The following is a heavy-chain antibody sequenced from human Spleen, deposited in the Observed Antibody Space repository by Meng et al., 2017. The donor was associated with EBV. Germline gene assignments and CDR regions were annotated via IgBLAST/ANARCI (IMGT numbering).Heavy chain of an antibody. Sequence: QVQHQQWVAVLLKPSEALALTCAVYCGSFSGYYWNRIRQPSGKGLEWIGEINHSGSTNYNPSLKSRVTISVDTSKNQFSLKLSSVTAADTAVYYCARGYCSGGSCYSDYWGQGTLVTVSS. CDR3: ARGYCSGGSCYSDY. J-gene: IGHJ4*02. CDR1: CGSFSGYY. D-gene: IGHD2-15*01. CDR2: INHSGST. V-gene: IGHV4-34*01.